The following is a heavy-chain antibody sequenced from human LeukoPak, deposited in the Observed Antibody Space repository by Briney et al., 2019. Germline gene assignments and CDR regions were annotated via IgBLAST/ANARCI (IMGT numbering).Heavy chain of an antibody. Sequence: GRSLRLSCAASGFTFSSYAMHWVRQAPGKGLEWVAVISYDGSNKYYADSVKGRFTISRDNSKNTLYLQMNSLRAEDTAVYYCARTEAVEGMYYFDYWGQGTLVTVSS. CDR2: ISYDGSNK. CDR1: GFTFSSYA. V-gene: IGHV3-30-3*01. D-gene: IGHD6-19*01. CDR3: ARTEAVEGMYYFDY. J-gene: IGHJ4*02.